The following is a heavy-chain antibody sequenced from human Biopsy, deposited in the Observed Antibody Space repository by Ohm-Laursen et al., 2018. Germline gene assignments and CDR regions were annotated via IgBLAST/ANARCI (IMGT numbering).Heavy chain of an antibody. D-gene: IGHD6-19*01. CDR3: ARGMRRSGWPYFDS. Sequence: SETLSLTCPVSGDSVSSGSFYWTWIRQPPGQGLEYIGYIYDRGSTANYNPSLESRVTMSVDMPKNQFSLKLSSVTAADTAIYYCARGMRRSGWPYFDSWGQGTLVTVSS. CDR1: GDSVSSGSFY. CDR2: IYDRGSTA. J-gene: IGHJ4*02. V-gene: IGHV4-61*01.